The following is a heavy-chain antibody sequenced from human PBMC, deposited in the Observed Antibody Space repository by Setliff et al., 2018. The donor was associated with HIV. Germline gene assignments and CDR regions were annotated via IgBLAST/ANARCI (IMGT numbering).Heavy chain of an antibody. CDR2: IYTSGST. V-gene: IGHV4-61*02. Sequence: SETLSLTCTVSGGSISSGTSYWSWIRQPAGKGLEWIGRIYTSGSTNYNPSLKSRVSISVDTSKNRFSLKLSPVTAADTAVYYCARETYDYWGQGTLVTVSS. J-gene: IGHJ4*02. CDR3: ARETYDY. CDR1: GGSISSGTSY.